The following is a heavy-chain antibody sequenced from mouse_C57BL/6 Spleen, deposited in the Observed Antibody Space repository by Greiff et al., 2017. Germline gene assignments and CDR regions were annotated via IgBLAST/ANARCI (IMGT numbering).Heavy chain of an antibody. D-gene: IGHD2-4*01. CDR1: GYTFTSYW. J-gene: IGHJ4*01. CDR3: ARDSYDYVGAMDY. V-gene: IGHV1-61*01. Sequence: VQLQQPGAELVRPGSSVKLSCKASGYTFTSYWMDWVKQRPGQGLEWIGNIYPSDSETHYNQKFKDKATLTVDKSSSTAYMQLSSLTSEDSAVYYCARDSYDYVGAMDYWGQGTSVTVSS. CDR2: IYPSDSET.